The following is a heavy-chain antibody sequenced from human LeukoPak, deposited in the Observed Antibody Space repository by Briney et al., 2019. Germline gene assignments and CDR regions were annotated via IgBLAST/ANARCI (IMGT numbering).Heavy chain of an antibody. CDR3: ARDLNYDIGPSYYGMDV. D-gene: IGHD3-22*01. CDR2: ISYDGSNK. J-gene: IGHJ6*02. V-gene: IGHV3-30-3*01. CDR1: GFTFSSYA. Sequence: TGGSLRLSCAASGFTFSSYAMHWVRQAPGKGLEWVAVISYDGSNKYYADSVKGRFTISRDNSKNTLYLQMNSLRAEDTAVYYCARDLNYDIGPSYYGMDVWGQGATVTVSS.